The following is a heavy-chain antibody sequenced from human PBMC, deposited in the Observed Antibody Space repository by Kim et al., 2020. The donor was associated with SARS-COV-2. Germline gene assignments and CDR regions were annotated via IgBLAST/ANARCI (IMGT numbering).Heavy chain of an antibody. CDR1: GFTFSSYA. Sequence: GGSLRLSCAASGFTFSSYAMSWVRQAPGKGLEWVSAISGSGGSTYYADSVKGRFTISRDNSKNTLNLQMNSLRAEDTAVYYCAKDPVFGIAAAGDFDYWGQGTLVTVSS. J-gene: IGHJ4*02. V-gene: IGHV3-23*01. D-gene: IGHD6-13*01. CDR2: ISGSGGST. CDR3: AKDPVFGIAAAGDFDY.